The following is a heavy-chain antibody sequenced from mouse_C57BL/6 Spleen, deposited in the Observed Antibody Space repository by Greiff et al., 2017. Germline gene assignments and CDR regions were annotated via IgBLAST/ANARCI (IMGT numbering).Heavy chain of an antibody. CDR3: ARSLTWFAY. Sequence: QVQLQQPGTELVKPGASVKLSCKASGYTFTSYWMHWVKQRPGQGLEWIGNINPSTGGTNYNEKFKSKATLTVDKSASTAYMRLSSLTSEDSAVSNWARSLTWFAYWGQGTLVTVSA. CDR1: GYTFTSYW. V-gene: IGHV1-53*01. J-gene: IGHJ3*01. CDR2: INPSTGGT.